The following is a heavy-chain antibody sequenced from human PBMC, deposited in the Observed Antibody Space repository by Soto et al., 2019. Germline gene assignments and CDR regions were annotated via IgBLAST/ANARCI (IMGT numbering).Heavy chain of an antibody. CDR1: GFTVSSYS. Sequence: PGGSLRLSCAASGFTVSSYSMNWVRQAPGKGLEWVSSISSSSSYIYYADSVKGRFTISRDNAKNSLYLQMNSLRAEDTAVYYCARDCSGGSCYNGFDYGGQGTLVTVSS. V-gene: IGHV3-21*01. CDR3: ARDCSGGSCYNGFDY. CDR2: ISSSSSYI. J-gene: IGHJ4*02. D-gene: IGHD2-15*01.